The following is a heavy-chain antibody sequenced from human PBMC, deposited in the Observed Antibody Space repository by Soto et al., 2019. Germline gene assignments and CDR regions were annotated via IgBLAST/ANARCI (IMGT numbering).Heavy chain of an antibody. CDR1: GGTFSSYA. CDR2: IIPIFGTA. D-gene: IGHD2-2*01. CDR3: ARDLPPDYCSSTSCYSYGMDV. V-gene: IGHV1-69*06. J-gene: IGHJ6*02. Sequence: SVKVSCKASGGTFSSYAISWVRQAPGQGLELMGGIIPIFGTANYAQKFQGRVTITADKSTSTAYMELSSLRSEDTAVYYCARDLPPDYCSSTSCYSYGMDVWGQGTTVTVSS.